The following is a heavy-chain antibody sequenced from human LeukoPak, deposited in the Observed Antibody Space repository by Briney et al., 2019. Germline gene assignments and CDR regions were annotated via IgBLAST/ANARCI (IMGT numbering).Heavy chain of an antibody. J-gene: IGHJ4*02. CDR3: ARDIYCSGSVGCIDY. D-gene: IGHD6-19*01. Sequence: TGGSLRLSCAASGFTYSGQAMHWVRQAPGKGLEWVAVISADGSRDFYANSVKGQFTISRDNSENTLSLQMNSLRVEDTAVYYCARDIYCSGSVGCIDYWGQGTRVTGSS. CDR1: GFTYSGQA. V-gene: IGHV3-30-3*01. CDR2: ISADGSRD.